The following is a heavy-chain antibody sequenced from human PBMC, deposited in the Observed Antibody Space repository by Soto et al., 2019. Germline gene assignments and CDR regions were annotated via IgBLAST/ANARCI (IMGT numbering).Heavy chain of an antibody. CDR3: AREADYGMDV. Sequence: GASVKVSCKASGYSVTSYYMHWVRQAPGQGLEWMGIINPNSGSTTYAQKFQGRVTMTRDTSTSTVYMELTSLTAADTAVYYCAREADYGMDVWGQGTTVIVSS. CDR1: GYSVTSYY. V-gene: IGHV1-46*01. CDR2: INPNSGST. J-gene: IGHJ6*02.